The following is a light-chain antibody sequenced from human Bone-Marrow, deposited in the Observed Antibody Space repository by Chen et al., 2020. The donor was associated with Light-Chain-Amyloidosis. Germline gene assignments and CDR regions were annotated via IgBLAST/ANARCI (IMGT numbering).Light chain of an antibody. CDR2: VDS. CDR3: QVWDRSSDRPV. V-gene: IGLV3-21*02. J-gene: IGLJ3*02. Sequence: SYALTQPSSVSVAPGQTATIACGGNNIGSTSVHWYQQTPGQAPLLVVYVDSDRPSGIPERLSGSNSGNTATLTISRVEAGDEADYYCQVWDRSSDRPVFGGGTKLTVL. CDR1: NIGSTS.